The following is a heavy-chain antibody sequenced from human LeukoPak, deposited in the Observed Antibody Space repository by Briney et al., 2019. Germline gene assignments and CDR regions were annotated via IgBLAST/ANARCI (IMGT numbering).Heavy chain of an antibody. J-gene: IGHJ4*02. CDR1: GGSMSNSSYY. CDR3: ARDRGYSYGL. Sequence: SETLSLTCTVSGGSMSNSSYYWGWIRQPPGKGLEWIGSIYYSGSTYYNPSLKSRVTISVDTSKNQFSLKLSSVTAADTAVYYCARDRGYSYGLWGQGTLVTVSS. V-gene: IGHV4-39*07. CDR2: IYYSGST. D-gene: IGHD5-18*01.